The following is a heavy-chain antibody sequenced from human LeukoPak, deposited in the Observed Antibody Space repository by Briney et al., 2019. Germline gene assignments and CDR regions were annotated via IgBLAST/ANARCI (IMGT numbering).Heavy chain of an antibody. Sequence: GGSLRLSCAASGFTFSNYWMNWVRQVPGKGLEWVANIDQDGSEKHFVGSVKGRFTISRDNAKNSLYLQMNSLRAEDTAVYYCARSITLYYDFWSGYRVFDYWGQGTLVTVSS. CDR2: IDQDGSEK. CDR1: GFTFSNYW. J-gene: IGHJ4*02. CDR3: ARSITLYYDFWSGYRVFDY. D-gene: IGHD3-3*01. V-gene: IGHV3-7*01.